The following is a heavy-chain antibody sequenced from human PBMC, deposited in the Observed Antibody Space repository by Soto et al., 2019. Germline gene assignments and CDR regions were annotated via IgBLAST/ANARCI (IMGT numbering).Heavy chain of an antibody. CDR2: IYPGDSDT. V-gene: IGHV5-51*01. J-gene: IGHJ6*02. CDR1: GYSFTSYW. CDR3: ARWGDSNDGNYYGMDV. D-gene: IGHD1-1*01. Sequence: GESLKISCKGSGYSFTSYWIGWVRQMPGKGLEWMGIIYPGDSDTRYSPSFQGQVTISADKSISTAYLQWSSLKASDTAMYYCARWGDSNDGNYYGMDVWGQGTTVTASS.